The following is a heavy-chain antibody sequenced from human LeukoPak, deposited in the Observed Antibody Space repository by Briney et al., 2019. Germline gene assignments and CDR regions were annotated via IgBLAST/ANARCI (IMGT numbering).Heavy chain of an antibody. J-gene: IGHJ4*02. CDR1: GFTFSGYA. Sequence: PGGSLRLSCAASGFTFSGYAMSWVRQAPGKGLEWVSAISGSGGSTYYADPVKGRFTISRDNSKNTLYLQMNSLRAEDTAVYYCAKVGGRIIVATFEDYWGQGTLVTVSS. V-gene: IGHV3-23*01. CDR3: AKVGGRIIVATFEDY. CDR2: ISGSGGST. D-gene: IGHD5-12*01.